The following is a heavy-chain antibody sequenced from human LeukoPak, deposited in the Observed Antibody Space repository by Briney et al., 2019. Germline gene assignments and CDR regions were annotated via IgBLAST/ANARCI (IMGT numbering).Heavy chain of an antibody. V-gene: IGHV4-38-2*02. Sequence: SETLSLTCTVSGYSISSGYYWGWIRQPPGKGLEWIGSIYHSGSTYYNPSLKSRVTISVDTSKNQFSLKLSSVTAADTAVYYCARALWFGKSPYFDYWGQGTLVTVSS. J-gene: IGHJ4*02. CDR3: ARALWFGKSPYFDY. CDR2: IYHSGST. D-gene: IGHD3-10*01. CDR1: GYSISSGYY.